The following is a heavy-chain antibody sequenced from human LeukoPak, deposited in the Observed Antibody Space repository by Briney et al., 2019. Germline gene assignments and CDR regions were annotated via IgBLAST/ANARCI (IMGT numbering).Heavy chain of an antibody. CDR1: GFTFSSYA. CDR3: ASRTRTYYDFWSGYYPQPYFDY. Sequence: GGSLRLSCAASGFTFSSYAMSWVRQAPGKGLEWVSAISGSGGSTYYADSVKGRFIISRDNSKNTLHLQMNSLRAEDTAVYYCASRTRTYYDFWSGYYPQPYFDYWGQGTLVTVSS. D-gene: IGHD3-3*01. V-gene: IGHV3-23*01. J-gene: IGHJ4*02. CDR2: ISGSGGST.